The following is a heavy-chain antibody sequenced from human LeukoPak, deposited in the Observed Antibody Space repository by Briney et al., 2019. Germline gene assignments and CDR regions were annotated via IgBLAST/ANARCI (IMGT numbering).Heavy chain of an antibody. J-gene: IGHJ5*02. CDR1: GFTFSSYA. V-gene: IGHV3-30*02. D-gene: IGHD4-23*01. CDR2: IRCDGNNK. CDR3: AKGDDYGANTRLPKYNWFDP. Sequence: PGGSLRLSCAASGFTFSSYAMHWVRQAPGKGLEWVAFIRCDGNNKNYADSAKGRFTISRDNSKDTLYLQMNSLRAEDTAVYYCAKGDDYGANTRLPKYNWFDPWGQGTLVTVSS.